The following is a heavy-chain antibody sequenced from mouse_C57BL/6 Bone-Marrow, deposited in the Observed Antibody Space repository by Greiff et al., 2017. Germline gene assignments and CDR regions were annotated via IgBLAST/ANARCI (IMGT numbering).Heavy chain of an antibody. J-gene: IGHJ3*01. CDR2: IYPGDGDT. CDR1: GYAFSSSW. Sequence: QVQLQQSGPELVKPGASVKISCKASGYAFSSSWMNWVKQRPGKGLEWIGRIYPGDGDTNYNGKFKGKATLTAYKSSSTAYMQLSILTSEDSAVYFCARGGSDAWFAYWGQGTLVTVSA. D-gene: IGHD2-2*01. CDR3: ARGGSDAWFAY. V-gene: IGHV1-82*01.